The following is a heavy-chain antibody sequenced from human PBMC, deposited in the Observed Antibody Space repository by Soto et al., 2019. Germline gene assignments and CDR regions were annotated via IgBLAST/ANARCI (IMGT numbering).Heavy chain of an antibody. V-gene: IGHV1-24*01. Sequence: ASVKVSCKVSGYTLTELSMHWVRQAPGKGLEWMGGFDPEDGETIYAQKFQGRVTMTEDTSTDTAYMELSSLRSEDTAVYYCATDRYCSAGSCSQHWGQGTLVTVSS. J-gene: IGHJ1*01. CDR3: ATDRYCSAGSCSQH. D-gene: IGHD2-15*01. CDR1: GYTLTELS. CDR2: FDPEDGET.